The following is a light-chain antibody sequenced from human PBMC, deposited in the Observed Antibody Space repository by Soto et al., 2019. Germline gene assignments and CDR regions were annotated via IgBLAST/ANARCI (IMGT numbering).Light chain of an antibody. Sequence: IVMPQSTATLSVSPGEIATLSCSASQSVASNLAWYQQKPGQATRLLIYGASTRATGIPAMFSGSGSGTEFTLIINSLQSEDFAVYYCQQYNNWPWNFGQGTKV. CDR1: QSVASN. CDR3: QQYNNWPWN. CDR2: GAS. V-gene: IGKV3-15*01. J-gene: IGKJ1*01.